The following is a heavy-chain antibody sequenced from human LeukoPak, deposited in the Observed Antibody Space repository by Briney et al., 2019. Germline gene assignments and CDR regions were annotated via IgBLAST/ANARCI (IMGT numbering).Heavy chain of an antibody. CDR3: TTDRSPFYGSGWLDYWGYFDY. Sequence: GGSLRLSCAASGFTFSNARMSWVRQAPGKGLEWVGRIKSKTDGGTTDYAAPVKGRFTISRDDSKNTLYLQMNSLKTEDAAVYYCTTDRSPFYGSGWLDYWGYFDYWGQGTLVTVSS. CDR1: GFTFSNAR. D-gene: IGHD3-16*01. J-gene: IGHJ4*02. V-gene: IGHV3-15*01. CDR2: IKSKTDGGTT.